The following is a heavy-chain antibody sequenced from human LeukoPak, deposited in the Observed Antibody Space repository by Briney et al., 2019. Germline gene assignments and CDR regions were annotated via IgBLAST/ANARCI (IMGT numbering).Heavy chain of an antibody. V-gene: IGHV4-39*07. D-gene: IGHD6-19*01. Sequence: PSETLSLTCTVSGGSISSSSYYWGWIRQPPGKGLEWIGYIYYSGSTYYNPSLKSRVTMSVDTSKNQFSLKLSSVTAADTAVYYCARGGSSGWYMLYYFDYWGQGTLVTVSS. J-gene: IGHJ4*02. CDR3: ARGGSSGWYMLYYFDY. CDR2: IYYSGST. CDR1: GGSISSSSYY.